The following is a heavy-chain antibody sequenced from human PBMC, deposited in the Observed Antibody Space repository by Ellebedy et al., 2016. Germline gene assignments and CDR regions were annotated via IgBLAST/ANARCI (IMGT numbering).Heavy chain of an antibody. CDR1: GYTFTSHN. CDR3: AREGHNYRLDS. Sequence: ASVKVSCKASGYTFTSHNMHWVRQAPGQGLEWMGIIRHSAGRTGYAQKLQGRVTMTSDTSTSTAYMELSSLRSEDTAVYYCAREGHNYRLDSWGLGTLVTVSS. D-gene: IGHD5-24*01. J-gene: IGHJ4*02. CDR2: IRHSAGRT. V-gene: IGHV1-46*04.